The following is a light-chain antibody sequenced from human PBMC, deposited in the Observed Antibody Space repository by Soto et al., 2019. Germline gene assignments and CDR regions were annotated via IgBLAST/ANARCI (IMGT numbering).Light chain of an antibody. V-gene: IGLV2-14*03. CDR1: SSDIGTYNY. J-gene: IGLJ2*01. CDR3: SSYTTSRTVI. Sequence: QSALTQPASVSGSPGQSIAISCTGTSSDIGTYNYVSWYQQHPGKAPNLIIYDVSNRPSGVSNRFSGSKSGNTASLTISGLQPEDEADYRRSSYTTSRTVIFGGGTKLTVL. CDR2: DVS.